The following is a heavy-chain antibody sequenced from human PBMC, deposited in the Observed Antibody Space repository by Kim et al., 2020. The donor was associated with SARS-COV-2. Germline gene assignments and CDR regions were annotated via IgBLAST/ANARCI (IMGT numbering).Heavy chain of an antibody. J-gene: IGHJ5*02. CDR2: IYYSGST. CDR1: GGSISSYY. Sequence: SETLSLTCTVSGGSISSYYWSWIRQPPGKGLEWIGYIYYSGSTNYNPSLKSRVTISVDTSKNQFSLKLSSVTAADTAVYYCARDSSTRIAAAGGHQNWFDPWGQGTLVTVSS. V-gene: IGHV4-59*13. CDR3: ARDSSTRIAAAGGHQNWFDP. D-gene: IGHD6-13*01.